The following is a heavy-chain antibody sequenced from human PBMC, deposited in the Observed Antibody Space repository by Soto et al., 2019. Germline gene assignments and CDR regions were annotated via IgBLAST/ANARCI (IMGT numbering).Heavy chain of an antibody. V-gene: IGHV3-33*01. CDR2: IWFDESDN. Sequence: QVQLVESGGGVVQPGTSLRLSCVASGFNFNTYGMHWVRQAPGKGLEWVAVIWFDESDNYYADSVKGRFTISRDSSKNTLYLHMTSLRHEDTAVYSCARNLLWVPQFDNWGQGTLVTVSS. J-gene: IGHJ4*02. CDR1: GFNFNTYG. CDR3: ARNLLWVPQFDN. D-gene: IGHD1-1*01.